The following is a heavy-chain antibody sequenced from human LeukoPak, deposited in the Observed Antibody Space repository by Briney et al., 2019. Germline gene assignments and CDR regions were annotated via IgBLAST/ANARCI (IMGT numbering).Heavy chain of an antibody. D-gene: IGHD4/OR15-4a*01. V-gene: IGHV3-30*18. CDR2: ISYDGSNK. J-gene: IGHJ6*02. CDR3: AKGGAAPPPPYYYGMDG. Sequence: GRSLRLSCAASGFTFSSYGMHWVRQAPGKGLEWVAVISYDGSNKYYADSVKGRFTISRDNSKNTLYLQMNSRRAEDTAVYDFAKGGAAPPPPYYYGMDGWGQGTTVTVSS. CDR1: GFTFSSYG.